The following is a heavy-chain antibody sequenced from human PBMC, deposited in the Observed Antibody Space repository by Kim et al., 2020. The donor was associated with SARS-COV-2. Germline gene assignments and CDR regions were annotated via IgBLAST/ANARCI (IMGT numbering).Heavy chain of an antibody. D-gene: IGHD3-10*01. V-gene: IGHV3-48*03. Sequence: GGSLRLSCAASGFTFSSYEMNWVRQAPGKGLEWVSYISSSGSTIYYADSVKGRFIISRDNAKNSLYLQMNSLRAEDTAVYYCARDNSGRDYYGSGSYTTPFDYWGQGTLVTVSS. CDR2: ISSSGSTI. CDR3: ARDNSGRDYYGSGSYTTPFDY. J-gene: IGHJ4*02. CDR1: GFTFSSYE.